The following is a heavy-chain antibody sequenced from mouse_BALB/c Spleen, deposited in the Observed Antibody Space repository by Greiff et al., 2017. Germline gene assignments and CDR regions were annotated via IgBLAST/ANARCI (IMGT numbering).Heavy chain of an antibody. J-gene: IGHJ4*01. D-gene: IGHD1-1*01. CDR1: GFAFSSYD. CDR3: ARLITTVVATEYAMDD. V-gene: IGHV5-12-1*01. CDR2: ISSGGGST. Sequence: EVQRVESGGGLVKPGGSLKLSCAASGFAFSSYDMSWVRQTPEKRLEWVAYISSGGGSTYYPDTVKGRFTISRDNAKNTLYLQMSSLRSEDTAMYYCARLITTVVATEYAMDDWGEGTSVTVSS.